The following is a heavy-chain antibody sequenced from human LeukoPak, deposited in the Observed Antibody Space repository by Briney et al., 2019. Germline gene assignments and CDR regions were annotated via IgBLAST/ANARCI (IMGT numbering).Heavy chain of an antibody. CDR1: GGSFSDNY. Sequence: PSETLSLTCAAYGGSFSDNYWSWIRQPPGEGLEWIGEINHSGGTNYNPSLKSRVTISQDTSKNQSFLKLYFVTAADTAVYYCARGRWDVRFQNWGQGTLVTVSS. D-gene: IGHD4-23*01. CDR3: ARGRWDVRFQN. CDR2: INHSGGT. J-gene: IGHJ1*01. V-gene: IGHV4-34*01.